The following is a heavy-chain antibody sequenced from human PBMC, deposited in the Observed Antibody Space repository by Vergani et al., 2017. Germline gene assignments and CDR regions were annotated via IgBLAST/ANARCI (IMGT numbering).Heavy chain of an antibody. D-gene: IGHD1-14*01. CDR3: AGDLRLLYNRFDP. CDR2: TWYDGNNK. CDR1: GFTFNQYG. J-gene: IGHJ5*02. Sequence: VQLVESGGGVVRPGGSLRLSCAASGFTFNQYGMHWVRQAPGKGLEWVAVTWYDGNNKQYADSVKGRFTISRDNSKSTMYLQMNSLRDEDTGVYYCAGDLRLLYNRFDPWGQGTLVTVSS. V-gene: IGHV3-33*01.